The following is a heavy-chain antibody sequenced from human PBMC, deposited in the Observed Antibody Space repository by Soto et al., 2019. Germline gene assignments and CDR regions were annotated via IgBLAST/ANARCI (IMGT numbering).Heavy chain of an antibody. Sequence: EVQLVGSGGGLVQPGESLKLSCATSGFTFSGCVMHWVRQGSGKGLEWVGHVRNKANNYAAAYAGSLKGRFTISRDDSKNTAYLQMNTLKTEDTAVYYCARTYGDDYYFGLDVWGQGTTVTVSS. J-gene: IGHJ6*02. CDR3: ARTYGDDYYFGLDV. CDR2: VRNKANNYAA. V-gene: IGHV3-73*02. D-gene: IGHD4-17*01. CDR1: GFTFSGCV.